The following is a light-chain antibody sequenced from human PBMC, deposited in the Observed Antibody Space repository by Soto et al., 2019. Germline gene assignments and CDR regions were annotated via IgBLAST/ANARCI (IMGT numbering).Light chain of an antibody. CDR1: QSVSSSY. CDR2: GAS. V-gene: IGKV3-20*01. J-gene: IGKJ5*01. Sequence: EIVLTQSPGTLSLSPGERATLSCRASQSVSSSYLAWYQQKPGQAPWLLIYGASSRATGIPDRFSASGSGTDFTLTISRLEPEDFAVYYCQQYGGSPPFTFGQGTRLEIK. CDR3: QQYGGSPPFT.